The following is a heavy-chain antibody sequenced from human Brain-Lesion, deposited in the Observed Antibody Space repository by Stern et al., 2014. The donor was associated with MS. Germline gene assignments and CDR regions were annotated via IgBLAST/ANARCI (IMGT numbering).Heavy chain of an antibody. V-gene: IGHV4-61*02. Sequence: VHLVESGPGLVKPSQTLSLSCTVSGGSISSGGYYWSWIRQPAGKGLEWIGRIFNSGSPSYNPSLKSRVPKSIDPSKNQFSRRLNSMTAADTAVYYCARGRVVPGFQYYATDVWGQGTTVIVSS. CDR2: IFNSGSP. D-gene: IGHD2-2*01. CDR3: ARGRVVPGFQYYATDV. J-gene: IGHJ6*02. CDR1: GGSISSGGYY.